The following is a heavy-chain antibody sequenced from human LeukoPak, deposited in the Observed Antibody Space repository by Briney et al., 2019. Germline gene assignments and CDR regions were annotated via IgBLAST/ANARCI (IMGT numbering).Heavy chain of an antibody. V-gene: IGHV3-48*03. CDR3: ARGLGDYGGAFDI. J-gene: IGHJ3*02. CDR2: ISSSGSTI. D-gene: IGHD4/OR15-4a*01. Sequence: GGSLRLSCAASGSTFSSYEMNWVRQAPGKGLEWVSYISSSGSTIYYADSVKGRFTISRDNAKNSLYLQMNSLRAEDTAVYYCARGLGDYGGAFDIWGQGTMVTVSS. CDR1: GSTFSSYE.